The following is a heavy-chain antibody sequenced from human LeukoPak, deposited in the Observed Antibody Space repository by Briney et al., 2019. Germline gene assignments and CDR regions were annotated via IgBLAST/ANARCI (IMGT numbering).Heavy chain of an antibody. V-gene: IGHV1-2*02. D-gene: IGHD2-8*01. CDR1: GYTFTGYY. Sequence: ASVTVSCKASGYTFTGYYMHWVRQAPGQGLEWMGWINPNSGGTNYAQKFQGRVTMTRDTSISTAYMELSRLRSDDTAVYYCARANPIVLITGYWGQGTLVTVSS. CDR3: ARANPIVLITGY. J-gene: IGHJ4*02. CDR2: INPNSGGT.